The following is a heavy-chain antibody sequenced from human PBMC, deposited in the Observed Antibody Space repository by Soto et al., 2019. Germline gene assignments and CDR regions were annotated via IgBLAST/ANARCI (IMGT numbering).Heavy chain of an antibody. V-gene: IGHV4-31*03. Sequence: SETLSLTCTVSGGSITGAYYWNWIRQHPGKGLEWIGSIHYRGSTYYNPSLQSRITISLDRSNNQFSLNLSSVTAADTAVYYCARVRDSFGLDVWGQGTTVTVS. J-gene: IGHJ6*02. CDR2: IHYRGST. D-gene: IGHD2-15*01. CDR1: GGSITGAYY. CDR3: ARVRDSFGLDV.